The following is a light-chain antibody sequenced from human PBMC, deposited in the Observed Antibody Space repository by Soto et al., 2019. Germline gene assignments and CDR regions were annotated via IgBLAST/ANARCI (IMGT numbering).Light chain of an antibody. CDR3: HEYDGWT. J-gene: IGKJ1*01. V-gene: IGKV3-15*01. Sequence: DIVMTQSPATLSVSPGERATLSCRTSQSVSTNLAWYQQRPGQAPRLLIYGASTRDTGIPARFSGSGSGTEFTLTISRLEPEDFAVYYCHEYDGWTFGQGTKVDIK. CDR1: QSVSTN. CDR2: GAS.